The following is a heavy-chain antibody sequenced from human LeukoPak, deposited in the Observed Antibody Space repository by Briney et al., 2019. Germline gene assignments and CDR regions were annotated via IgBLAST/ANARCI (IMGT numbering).Heavy chain of an antibody. Sequence: SVKVSCKASGGTFSSYAISWVRQAPGQELEWMGGIIPIFGTANYAQKFQGRVTITADESTSTAYMELSSLRSEDTAVYYCAREYYYDSSGYYYDYWGQGTLVTVSS. V-gene: IGHV1-69*13. CDR1: GGTFSSYA. D-gene: IGHD3-22*01. CDR2: IIPIFGTA. J-gene: IGHJ4*02. CDR3: AREYYYDSSGYYYDY.